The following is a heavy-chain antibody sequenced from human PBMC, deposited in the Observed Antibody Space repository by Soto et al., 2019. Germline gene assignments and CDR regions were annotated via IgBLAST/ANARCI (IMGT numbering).Heavy chain of an antibody. J-gene: IGHJ4*02. Sequence: SGTLSLTSTCSGGSISSYYWSWIRQPPGKGLEWIGYIYYSGSTNYNPSLKSRVTISVDTSKNQFSLKLSSVTAADTAVYYCARGGPNLTGIAAALWDDSGQGTLVTV. CDR3: ARGGPNLTGIAAALWDD. D-gene: IGHD6-13*01. CDR1: GGSISSYY. V-gene: IGHV4-59*01. CDR2: IYYSGST.